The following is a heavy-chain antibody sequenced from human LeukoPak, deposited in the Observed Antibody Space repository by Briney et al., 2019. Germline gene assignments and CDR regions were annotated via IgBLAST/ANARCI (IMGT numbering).Heavy chain of an antibody. CDR3: AREGHNWLDY. J-gene: IGHJ4*02. CDR2: IYYSGST. V-gene: IGHV4-31*03. Sequence: PSQTLSLTCTVSGGSISSGDYYWSWIRQHPGKGLEWIGYIYYSGSTYYNPSLKSRVTMSVDTSKNQFSLKLSPVTAADTAVYYCAREGHNWLDYWGQGTLVTVSS. D-gene: IGHD5-24*01. CDR1: GGSISSGDYY.